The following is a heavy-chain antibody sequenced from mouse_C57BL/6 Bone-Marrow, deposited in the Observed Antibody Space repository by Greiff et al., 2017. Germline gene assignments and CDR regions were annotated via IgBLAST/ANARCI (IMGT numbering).Heavy chain of an antibody. CDR1: FFPFPPSS. Sequence: EVQLVEVGGGGVQPVGCLSLSCAPSFFPFPPSSLLFFLPPPFPSLSFFFFIRNKANCYTTEYSASFKCLFTISRDNSQSILYLQMNALRAEDSATYYCARCVDPEGYWGQGTTLTVSS. CDR2: IRNKANCYTT. CDR3: ARCVDPEGY. V-gene: IGHV7-3*01. J-gene: IGHJ2*01.